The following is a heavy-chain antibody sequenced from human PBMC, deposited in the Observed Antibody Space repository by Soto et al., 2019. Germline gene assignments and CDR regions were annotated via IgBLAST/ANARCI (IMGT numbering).Heavy chain of an antibody. D-gene: IGHD6-13*01. Sequence: SVKVSCKASGGTFSSYAISWVRQAPGQGLEWMGGIIPIFGTANYAQKFQGRVTITADESTSTAYMELSSLRSEDTAVYYCALGVAAAGPYYYYYGMDVWGQGTTVTVS. J-gene: IGHJ6*02. CDR3: ALGVAAAGPYYYYYGMDV. CDR1: GGTFSSYA. CDR2: IIPIFGTA. V-gene: IGHV1-69*13.